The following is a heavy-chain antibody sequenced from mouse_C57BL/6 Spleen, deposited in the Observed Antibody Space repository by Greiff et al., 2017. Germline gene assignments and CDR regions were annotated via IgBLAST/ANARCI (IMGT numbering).Heavy chain of an antibody. CDR1: GYAFSSSW. J-gene: IGHJ1*03. CDR3: ARDIYDGNYWYFDV. CDR2: IYPGDGDT. V-gene: IGHV1-82*01. Sequence: QVQLKQSGPELVKPGASVRISCKASGYAFSSSWMNWVKQRPGKGLEWIGRIYPGDGDTNYNGKFKGKATLTADKSSSTAYMQLSSLTSEDSAVYFGARDIYDGNYWYFDVWGTGTTVTVSS. D-gene: IGHD2-1*01.